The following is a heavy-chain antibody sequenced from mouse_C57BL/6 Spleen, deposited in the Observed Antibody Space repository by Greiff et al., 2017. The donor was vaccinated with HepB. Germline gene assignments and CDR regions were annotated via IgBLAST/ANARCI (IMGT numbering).Heavy chain of an antibody. J-gene: IGHJ3*01. D-gene: IGHD6-1*01. V-gene: IGHV1-69*01. CDR1: GYTFTSYW. CDR2: IDPSDSYT. Sequence: QVQLQQPGAELVMPGASVKLSCKASGYTFTSYWMHWVKQRPGQGLEWIGEIDPSDSYTNYNQKFKGKSTLTVDKSSSTAYMQLSSLTSEDSAVYDCARSGQPWFAYWGQGTLVTVSA. CDR3: ARSGQPWFAY.